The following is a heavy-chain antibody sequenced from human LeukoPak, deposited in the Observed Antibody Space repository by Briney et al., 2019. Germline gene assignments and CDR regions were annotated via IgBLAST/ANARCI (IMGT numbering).Heavy chain of an antibody. D-gene: IGHD1-26*01. V-gene: IGHV3-33*06. CDR1: GFTFSSYA. J-gene: IGHJ4*02. CDR3: AKDRRWELLLDY. Sequence: PGGSLRLSCAVSGFTFSSYAMSWVRQAPGKGLEWVAVIWYDGSNKYYADSVKGRFTISRDNSKNTLYLQMNSLRAEDMAVYYCAKDRRWELLLDYWGQGTLVTVSS. CDR2: IWYDGSNK.